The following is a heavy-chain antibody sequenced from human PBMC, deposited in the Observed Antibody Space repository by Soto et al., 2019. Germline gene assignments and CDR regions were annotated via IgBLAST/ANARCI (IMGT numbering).Heavy chain of an antibody. CDR1: GYSFTSYW. CDR2: IDPSDSYT. D-gene: IGHD4-17*01. CDR3: ARLYGGNSGMDV. J-gene: IGHJ6*02. Sequence: GESLKISCKGSGYSFTSYWVTWVRQMPGKGLEWMGRIDPSDSYTNYNPPFQGHVTISVDKSISTAYLQWSSLKASDTAMYYCARLYGGNSGMDVWGQGTTVTVFS. V-gene: IGHV5-10-1*01.